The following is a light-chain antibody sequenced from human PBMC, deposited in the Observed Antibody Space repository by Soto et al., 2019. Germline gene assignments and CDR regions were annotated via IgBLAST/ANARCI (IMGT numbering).Light chain of an antibody. Sequence: QSVLTQPPSVSGAPGQRVTISCTGSSSNIGAGYAVHWYQQLPGTAPKLLIYGNTNRPSGVPDRFSGSKSGTSASLAITGLQAEDEADYYCQSYDTSLSYVFGGGTKLTVL. V-gene: IGLV1-40*01. CDR2: GNT. J-gene: IGLJ1*01. CDR3: QSYDTSLSYV. CDR1: SSNIGAGYA.